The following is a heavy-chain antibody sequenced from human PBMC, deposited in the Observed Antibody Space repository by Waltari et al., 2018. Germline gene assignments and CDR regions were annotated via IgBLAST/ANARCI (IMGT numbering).Heavy chain of an antibody. CDR3: ATTVPAGGSSFDY. J-gene: IGHJ4*02. D-gene: IGHD3-10*01. CDR1: GASISSPHFF. V-gene: IGHV4-39*07. CDR2: IYYTENR. Sequence: HLQLQVSGPGLVKPSETLSLTCTVPGASISSPHFFWGWIRQSPGKGLEWIGTIYYTENRYYNPSLKSRLSISQDASKTQLSLKLNSATAADTAVYYCATTVPAGGSSFDYWTQGTLVTVSS.